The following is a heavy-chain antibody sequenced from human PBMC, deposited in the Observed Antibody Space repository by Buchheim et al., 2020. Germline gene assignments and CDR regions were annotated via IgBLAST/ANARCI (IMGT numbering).Heavy chain of an antibody. Sequence: QVQLVESGGGVVQPGRSLRLSCAASGFTFSSYAMHWVRQAPGKGLEWVAVISHDGSNKYYADSVKGRFTISRDNSKNTLYLQMNSLRAEDTAVYYCARVSYYYDSSGYYNYWGQGTL. CDR3: ARVSYYYDSSGYYNY. J-gene: IGHJ4*02. CDR2: ISHDGSNK. D-gene: IGHD3-22*01. V-gene: IGHV3-30*04. CDR1: GFTFSSYA.